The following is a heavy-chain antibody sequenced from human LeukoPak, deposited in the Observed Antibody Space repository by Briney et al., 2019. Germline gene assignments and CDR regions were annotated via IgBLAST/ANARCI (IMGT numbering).Heavy chain of an antibody. Sequence: SGGSLRLSCAASGFTFSDFQMSWIRQAPGKGLEWLSDISDTGQYIRYADSVKGRFTISRDNAKKSLYLQLNSLRAEDTAVYYCARDGSYYDTSAFYSDNWGQGTLVTVSS. CDR2: ISDTGQYI. J-gene: IGHJ4*02. V-gene: IGHV3-11*05. CDR3: ARDGSYYDTSAFYSDN. D-gene: IGHD3-22*01. CDR1: GFTFSDFQ.